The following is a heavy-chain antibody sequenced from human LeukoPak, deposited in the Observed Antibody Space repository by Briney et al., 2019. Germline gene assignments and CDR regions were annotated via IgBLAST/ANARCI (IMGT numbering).Heavy chain of an antibody. D-gene: IGHD6-19*01. V-gene: IGHV4-34*01. CDR2: INHSGST. J-gene: IGHJ4*02. Sequence: KPSETLSLTCAVYGGSFSGYYWSWIRQPPVKGLEWIGEINHSGSTNYNPSLKSRVTISVDTSKNQFSLKLSSVTAADTAMYYCARVWQWLVPEWGQGTLVTVSS. CDR3: ARVWQWLVPE. CDR1: GGSFSGYY.